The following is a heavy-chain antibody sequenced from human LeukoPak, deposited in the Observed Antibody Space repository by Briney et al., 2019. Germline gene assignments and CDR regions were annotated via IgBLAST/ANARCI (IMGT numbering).Heavy chain of an antibody. CDR2: ISGSGGST. Sequence: GGSLRLSCAASGFTFSSYAMSWVRQAPGKGLEWVSAISGSGGSTYYADSVKGRFTISRDNSKNTLYLQMNSLRAEDTAVYYCAEDWNGYCSSTSCYTGFDYWGQGTLVTVSS. CDR3: AEDWNGYCSSTSCYTGFDY. V-gene: IGHV3-23*01. D-gene: IGHD2-2*02. CDR1: GFTFSSYA. J-gene: IGHJ4*02.